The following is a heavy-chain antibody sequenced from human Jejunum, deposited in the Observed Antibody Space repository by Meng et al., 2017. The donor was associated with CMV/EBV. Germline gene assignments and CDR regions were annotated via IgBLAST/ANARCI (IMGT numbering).Heavy chain of an antibody. CDR3: ARGLGHASNNSHDY. CDR2: IYYSGSA. V-gene: IGHV4-59*11. CDR1: GDAIRSHY. D-gene: IGHD1-1*01. Sequence: SGDAIRSHYWSWIRQRPGKGLEWMGYIYYSGSATYSTSLRSRITISVDTSKNQFSLNLRSVTAADTAMYFCARGLGHASNNSHDYWGQGTLVTVSS. J-gene: IGHJ4*02.